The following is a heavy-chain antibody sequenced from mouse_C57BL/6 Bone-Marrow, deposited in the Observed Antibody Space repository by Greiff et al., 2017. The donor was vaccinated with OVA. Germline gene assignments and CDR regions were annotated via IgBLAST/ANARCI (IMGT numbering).Heavy chain of an antibody. Sequence: QVQLKESGAELVRPGSSVKLSCKASGYTFTSYWMHWVKQRPIQGLEWIGNIDPSDSETHYNQKFKDKATLTVDKSSSTAYMQLSSLTSEDSAVYYCAWRGKRWYFDVWGTGTTVTVSS. V-gene: IGHV1-52*01. J-gene: IGHJ1*03. CDR1: GYTFTSYW. CDR3: AWRGKRWYFDV. D-gene: IGHD2-1*01. CDR2: IDPSDSET.